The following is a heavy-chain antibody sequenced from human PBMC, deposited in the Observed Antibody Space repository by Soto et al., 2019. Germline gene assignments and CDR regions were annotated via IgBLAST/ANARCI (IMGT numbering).Heavy chain of an antibody. D-gene: IGHD2-21*02. CDR2: VHNREST. Sequence: PSETLSLTCTVSGVSISSHYWSWIRQPPGNRLERIGYVHNRESTNYNPSHKNQVTTEIDKSKNKFTIKLRYVTAADTAVYYCARHVYEFDNGDNNWFDSWGQG. CDR1: GVSISSHY. CDR3: ARHVYEFDNGDNNWFDS. J-gene: IGHJ5*01. V-gene: IGHV4-59*08.